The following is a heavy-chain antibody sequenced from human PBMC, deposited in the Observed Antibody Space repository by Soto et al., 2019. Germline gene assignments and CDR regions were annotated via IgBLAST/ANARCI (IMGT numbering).Heavy chain of an antibody. CDR2: ISYDGSNK. J-gene: IGHJ4*02. Sequence: GGSLRLSCAASGFTFSSYAMHWVRQAPGKGLEWVAVISYDGSNKYYADSVKGRFTISRDNSKNTLYLQMNSLRAEDTAVYYCAILRGPPDYWGQGTLVTVSS. CDR3: AILRGPPDY. D-gene: IGHD1-26*01. V-gene: IGHV3-30-3*01. CDR1: GFTFSSYA.